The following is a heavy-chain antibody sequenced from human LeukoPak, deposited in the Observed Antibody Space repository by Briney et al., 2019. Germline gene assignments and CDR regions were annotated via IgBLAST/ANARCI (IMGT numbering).Heavy chain of an antibody. V-gene: IGHV3-7*01. J-gene: IGHJ3*02. CDR2: IKQDGSEK. CDR1: GFTFSSYW. CDR3: AREASGGTKGVSGTFDI. Sequence: GGSLRLSCAASGFTFSSYWMSWVRQAPGKGLEWVANIKQDGSEKYYVDSVKGRFTISRDNAKNSLYLQMNSLRAEDTAVYYCAREASGGTKGVSGTFDIWGQGTLVTVSS. D-gene: IGHD6-13*01.